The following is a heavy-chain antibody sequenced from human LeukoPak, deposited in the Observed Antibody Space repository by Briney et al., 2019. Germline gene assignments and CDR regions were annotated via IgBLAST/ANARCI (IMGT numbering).Heavy chain of an antibody. Sequence: PSETLSLTCTVSSGSISSGPFYWSWIRQPAGKGLEWIGRMSSGGSIDYNPSLKSRVTMSLDTSKNQFSLKVNSVTAADTAEYFCARDETYSSDWQPNHSYYYMDVWGKGTTVIVSS. D-gene: IGHD6-19*01. CDR1: SGSISSGPFY. CDR3: ARDETYSSDWQPNHSYYYMDV. CDR2: MSSGGSI. V-gene: IGHV4-61*02. J-gene: IGHJ6*03.